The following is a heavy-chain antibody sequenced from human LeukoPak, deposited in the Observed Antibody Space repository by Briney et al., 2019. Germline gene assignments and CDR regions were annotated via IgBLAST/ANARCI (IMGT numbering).Heavy chain of an antibody. Sequence: PSETLSLTCTVSGYSISSGYYWGWIRQPPGKGLEWIGSIYHSGSTYYNPSLKSRVTISVDTSKNQFSLKLSSVTAADTAVYYCARRRWGYGSGSYDYWGQGTLVTVSS. D-gene: IGHD3-10*01. CDR2: IYHSGST. V-gene: IGHV4-38-2*02. J-gene: IGHJ4*02. CDR3: ARRRWGYGSGSYDY. CDR1: GYSISSGYY.